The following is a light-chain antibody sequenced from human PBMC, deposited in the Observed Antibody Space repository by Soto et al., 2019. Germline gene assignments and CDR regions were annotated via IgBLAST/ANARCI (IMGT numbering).Light chain of an antibody. CDR3: GSYTSKDTLV. CDR1: SSDVGGYDH. J-gene: IGLJ3*02. Sequence: QSALTQPASVSGSPGQSITISCTGTSSDVGGYDHVSWYQQHPGKAPKLIIYDVSIRPSGVSNRFSGSKSGNTASLAVSGLQAEDEADYYCGSYTSKDTLVFGGGTKVTVL. V-gene: IGLV2-14*03. CDR2: DVS.